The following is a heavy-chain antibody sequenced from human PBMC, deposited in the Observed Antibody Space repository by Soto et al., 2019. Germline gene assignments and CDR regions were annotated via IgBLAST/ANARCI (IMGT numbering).Heavy chain of an antibody. CDR3: ARLRKHYYDRSGLPLY. Sequence: SETLSLTCTVSGGSISTGDYYWSWIRQPPGKGLEWIGYIYYSGSAYYNPSLKSRVTISVDTSKNQFSLKLSSVTAADTAVYFCARLRKHYYDRSGLPLYWGQGTLVTVS. CDR1: GGSISTGDYY. V-gene: IGHV4-30-4*01. CDR2: IYYSGSA. D-gene: IGHD3-22*01. J-gene: IGHJ4*02.